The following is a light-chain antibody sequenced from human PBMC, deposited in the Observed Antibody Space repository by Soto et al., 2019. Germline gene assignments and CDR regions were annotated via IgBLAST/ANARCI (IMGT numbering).Light chain of an antibody. J-gene: IGKJ1*01. Sequence: EIVLTQSPGTLSLSPGERATLSCRASQSVSSSYLAWYQQKPGQAPRLLIYGTSSRATGIPDRFSGSGSGTDFTVSISILEPEDFAVYYCQQYGSSRTWTFGQGTKVEIK. CDR3: QQYGSSRTWT. CDR2: GTS. CDR1: QSVSSSY. V-gene: IGKV3-20*01.